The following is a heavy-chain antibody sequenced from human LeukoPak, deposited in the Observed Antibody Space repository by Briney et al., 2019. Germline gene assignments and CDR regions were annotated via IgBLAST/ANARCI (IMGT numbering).Heavy chain of an antibody. D-gene: IGHD3-9*01. CDR1: GFIFSSYW. CDR2: IKQDGSEK. V-gene: IGHV3-7*01. CDR3: ARDRSYYDILTGYYIGNAFDI. J-gene: IGHJ3*02. Sequence: GGSLRLSCTASGFIFSSYWMSWVRQAPGKGLEWVANIKQDGSEKYYVDSVKGRFTISRDNAKNSLYLQMNSLRAEDTAVYYCARDRSYYDILTGYYIGNAFDIWGQGTMVTVSS.